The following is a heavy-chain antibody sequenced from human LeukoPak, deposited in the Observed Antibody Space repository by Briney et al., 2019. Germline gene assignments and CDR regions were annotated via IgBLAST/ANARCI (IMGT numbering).Heavy chain of an antibody. CDR2: IYYSGST. CDR3: VRAAVAGTLIDY. CDR1: GGSISSSSYY. J-gene: IGHJ4*02. D-gene: IGHD6-19*01. Sequence: SETLSLTCIVSGGSISSSSYYWGWIRQPPGKGLEWIGSIYYSGSTYYNPSLKSRVTISVDTSKNQFSLKLSSVTAADTAVYYCVRAAVAGTLIDYWGQGTLVTVSS. V-gene: IGHV4-39*01.